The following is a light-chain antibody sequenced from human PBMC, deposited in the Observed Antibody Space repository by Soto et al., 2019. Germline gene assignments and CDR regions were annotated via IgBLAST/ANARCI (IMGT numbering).Light chain of an antibody. CDR1: SSDVGAFNY. CDR3: NSYTSTATRV. J-gene: IGLJ3*02. CDR2: DVS. Sequence: QSVLTQPASVSGSPGQAITISCSGTSSDVGAFNYVSWYQQHPGKAPKLMIYDVSNRPSGVSNRFSGSKSGNTASLTISGLRAEDEADYYCNSYTSTATRVFGGGTKVTVL. V-gene: IGLV2-14*03.